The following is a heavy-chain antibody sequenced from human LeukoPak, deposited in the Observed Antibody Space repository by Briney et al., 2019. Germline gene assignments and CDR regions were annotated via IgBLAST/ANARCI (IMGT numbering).Heavy chain of an antibody. J-gene: IGHJ3*02. CDR2: ISRSSGTI. CDR3: AREAYLDAFDI. Sequence: GGSLRLSCAASGFTFSTYSMNWVRQAPGKGLEWISYISRSSGTIYYADSVKGRFTISRDNAKNSLYLQMTSLRAEDTAVYYCAREAYLDAFDIWGQGTMVTVSS. CDR1: GFTFSTYS. D-gene: IGHD3-16*01. V-gene: IGHV3-48*01.